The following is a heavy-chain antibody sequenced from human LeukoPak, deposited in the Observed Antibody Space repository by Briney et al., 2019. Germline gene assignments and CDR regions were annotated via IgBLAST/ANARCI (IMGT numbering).Heavy chain of an antibody. J-gene: IGHJ6*03. CDR1: GYSITGGFH. Sequence: SETLSLTCSVFGYSITGGFHWGWIRQPPVKGLEWIGSIYYSGNTYYNPSLKSRVTMSADTSKNQFSLRLTSVTAADTAVYFCVRVSSGSYHYYYMDFWGKGTTVTVSS. CDR3: VRVSSGSYHYYYMDF. V-gene: IGHV4-38-2*02. D-gene: IGHD3-22*01. CDR2: IYYSGNT.